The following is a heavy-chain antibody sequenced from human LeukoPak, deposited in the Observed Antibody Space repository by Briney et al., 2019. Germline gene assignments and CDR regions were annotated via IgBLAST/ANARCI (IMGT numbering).Heavy chain of an antibody. CDR2: MNPKSGDT. CDR3: ARVAGSIDY. D-gene: IGHD1-26*01. V-gene: IGHV1-8*01. J-gene: IGHJ4*02. CDR1: GYTFTSYD. Sequence: ASVKVSCKASGYTFTSYDINWVRQATGQGLEWMGWMNPKSGDTGYAQKFQGRVTITRDTSTSTVYVELSSLRSEDTAVYYCARVAGSIDYWGQGTLVTVSS.